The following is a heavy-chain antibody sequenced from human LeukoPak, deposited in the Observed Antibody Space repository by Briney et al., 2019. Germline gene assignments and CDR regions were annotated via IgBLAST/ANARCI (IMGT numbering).Heavy chain of an antibody. D-gene: IGHD3-22*01. CDR2: XXYXXSX. J-gene: IGHJ4*02. V-gene: IGHV4-39*01. CDR1: GGSISSNTSY. CDR3: ARNYHDGSGKFV. Sequence: SETLSLTCTVSGGSISSNTSYXXWTRQXPGXXXXXXGSXXYXXSXXYNPSLXXXVXXSXDTSKNQFSLKLSSVTAADTAVYYCARNYHDGSGKFVWGQGTLVTVSS.